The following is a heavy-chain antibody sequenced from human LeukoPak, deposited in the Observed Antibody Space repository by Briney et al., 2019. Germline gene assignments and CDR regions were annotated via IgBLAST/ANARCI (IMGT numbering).Heavy chain of an antibody. J-gene: IGHJ4*02. CDR3: ARDFLKGTAAAATDY. CDR2: ISSSSSYI. Sequence: GGSLRLSCAASGFTFSSYSMNWVRQAPGTGLEWVSSISSSSSYIYYADSVKGRFTISRDNAKNSLYLQMNSLRAEDTAVYYCARDFLKGTAAAATDYWGQGTLVTVSS. D-gene: IGHD6-13*01. CDR1: GFTFSSYS. V-gene: IGHV3-21*01.